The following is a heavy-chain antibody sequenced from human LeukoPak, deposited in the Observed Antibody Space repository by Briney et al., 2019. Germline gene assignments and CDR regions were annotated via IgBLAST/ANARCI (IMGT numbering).Heavy chain of an antibody. J-gene: IGHJ3*02. CDR3: AKDRNVWGNGAFDI. V-gene: IGHV3-30*18. CDR1: GFTFSSYS. D-gene: IGHD3-16*01. Sequence: GGSLRLSCAASGFTFSSYSMNWVRQAPGKGLEWVAVISYDGSNKYYADSVKGRFTISRDNSKNTLYLQMNSLRAEDTAVYYCAKDRNVWGNGAFDIWGQGTMVTVSS. CDR2: ISYDGSNK.